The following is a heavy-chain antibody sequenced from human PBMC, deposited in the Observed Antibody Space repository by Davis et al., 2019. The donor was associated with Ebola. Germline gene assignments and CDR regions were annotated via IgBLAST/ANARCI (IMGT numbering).Heavy chain of an antibody. Sequence: GESLKISCKASGYTFTGYYMHWVRQAPGQGLEWMGRINPNSGGTNYAQKFQGRVTMTRDTSISTAYMELSRLRSDDTAVYYCARAQFPTTSDHWGQGTLVTVSS. CDR1: GYTFTGYY. CDR2: INPNSGGT. J-gene: IGHJ4*02. D-gene: IGHD1-1*01. V-gene: IGHV1-2*06. CDR3: ARAQFPTTSDH.